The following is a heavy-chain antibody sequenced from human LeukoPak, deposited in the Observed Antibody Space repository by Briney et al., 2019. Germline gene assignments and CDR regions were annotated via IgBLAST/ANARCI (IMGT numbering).Heavy chain of an antibody. CDR3: AREDAPRTGYYKNSHFDY. CDR2: INPNSCGT. CDR1: VYTFTGYY. Sequence: ASVKVSCKASVYTFTGYYMHWVRQAPGQGLEWMGWINPNSCGTNYAQKFQGRVTITRDTSISTAYVELSRLRSHDTAVYYCAREDAPRTGYYKNSHFDYWGQGTLVTVSS. V-gene: IGHV1-2*02. J-gene: IGHJ4*02. D-gene: IGHD3-9*01.